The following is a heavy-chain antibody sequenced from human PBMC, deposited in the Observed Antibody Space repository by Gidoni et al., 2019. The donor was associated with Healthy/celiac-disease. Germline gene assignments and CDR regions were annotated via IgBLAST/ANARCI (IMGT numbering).Heavy chain of an antibody. CDR3: ARDWKWFGEAPSYYGMDV. J-gene: IGHJ6*02. CDR2: ISSSSSYT. V-gene: IGHV3-11*05. D-gene: IGHD3-10*01. CDR1: GFTFSDYY. Sequence: QVQLVESGGGLVKPGGSLRLSCAASGFTFSDYYMSWIRQAPGKGLEWVSYISSSSSYTNYADSVKGRFTISRDNAKNSLYLQMNSLRAEDTAVYYCARDWKWFGEAPSYYGMDVWGQGTTVTVSS.